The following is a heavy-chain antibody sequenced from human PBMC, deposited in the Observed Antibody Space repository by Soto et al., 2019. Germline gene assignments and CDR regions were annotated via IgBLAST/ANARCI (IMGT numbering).Heavy chain of an antibody. Sequence: PGGSLRLSCAASGFTFSSYWMSWVRQAPGKGLEWVANIKQDGSEKYYVDSVKGRFTISRDNAKNSLYLQMNSLRAEDTAVYYCARASNFLEWLPARFGMDVWGQGTTVTVSS. J-gene: IGHJ6*02. V-gene: IGHV3-7*03. CDR1: GFTFSSYW. D-gene: IGHD3-3*01. CDR2: IKQDGSEK. CDR3: ARASNFLEWLPARFGMDV.